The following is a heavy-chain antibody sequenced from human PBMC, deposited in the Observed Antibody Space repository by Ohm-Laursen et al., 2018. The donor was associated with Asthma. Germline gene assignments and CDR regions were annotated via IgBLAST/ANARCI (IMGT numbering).Heavy chain of an antibody. CDR2: IIPIFGTA. V-gene: IGHV1-69*13. D-gene: IGHD3-22*01. CDR3: ARDAYDSSEIAFDI. J-gene: IGHJ3*02. Sequence: GASVKVSCKASGGTFSSYATSWVRQAPGQGLEWMGGIIPIFGTANYAQKFQGRVTITADESTSTAYMELSSLRSEDTAVYYCARDAYDSSEIAFDIWGQGTMVTVSS. CDR1: GGTFSSYA.